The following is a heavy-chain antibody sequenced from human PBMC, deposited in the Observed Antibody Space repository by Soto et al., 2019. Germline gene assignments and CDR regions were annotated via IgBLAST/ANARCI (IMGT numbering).Heavy chain of an antibody. CDR2: ISGSGGTT. V-gene: IGHV3-23*01. J-gene: IGHJ6*03. D-gene: IGHD2-15*01. CDR3: AKDGGVSSWKYCSGGSCYYYYMDV. Sequence: GGSLRLSCAASGFTFSSYAMSWVRQAPGKGLEWVSAISGSGGTTYYVDSVKGRFSISRDNSKNTVYLQMSSLRAEDTAVYYCAKDGGVSSWKYCSGGSCYYYYMDVWGKGTTVTVSS. CDR1: GFTFSSYA.